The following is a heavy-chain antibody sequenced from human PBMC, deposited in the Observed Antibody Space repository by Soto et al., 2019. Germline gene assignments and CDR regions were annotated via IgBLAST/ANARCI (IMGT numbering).Heavy chain of an antibody. CDR3: SADLPDWGACVFDY. CDR1: GFTFNGAW. J-gene: IGHJ4*02. V-gene: IGHV3-15*07. CDR2: VKSKVDGETI. Sequence: GGSLRLSCAASGFTFNGAWMNWVRQGPGKGLEWVGRVKSKVDGETIDYAAPVKGRFTISRDDSRNMVYLQMNSLSTEDTAMYYCSADLPDWGACVFDYWGQRALVTVSS. D-gene: IGHD3-16*01.